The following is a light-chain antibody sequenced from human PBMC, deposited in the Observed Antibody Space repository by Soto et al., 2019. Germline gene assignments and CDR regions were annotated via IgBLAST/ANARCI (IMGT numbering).Light chain of an antibody. CDR2: GAS. CDR1: QSVSSN. J-gene: IGKJ4*01. CDR3: QQYNNWPLLT. Sequence: DIVMTQSPDSLAVSPGERATLSCRASQSVSSNLAWYQQKPGQAPRLLIYGASTRATGIPARFSGSGSGTEFTLTISSLQSEDFAVYYCQQYNNWPLLTFGGGTKVEIK. V-gene: IGKV3-15*01.